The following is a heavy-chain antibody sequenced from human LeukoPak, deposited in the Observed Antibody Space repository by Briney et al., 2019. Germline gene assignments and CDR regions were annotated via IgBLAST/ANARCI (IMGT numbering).Heavy chain of an antibody. Sequence: PSETLSLTCAVYGGSFSGYYWSWIRKPPGKGLEWIGEINHSGSTNYNPSLKSRVTISVDTSKNQFSLKLSSVTAADTAVYYCARGTAVDYWGQGTLVTVSS. CDR1: GGSFSGYY. V-gene: IGHV4-34*01. J-gene: IGHJ4*02. CDR2: INHSGST. CDR3: ARGTAVDY.